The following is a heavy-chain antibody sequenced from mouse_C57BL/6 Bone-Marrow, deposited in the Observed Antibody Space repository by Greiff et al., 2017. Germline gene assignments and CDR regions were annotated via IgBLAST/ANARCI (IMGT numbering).Heavy chain of an antibody. CDR2: IDPENGDT. Sequence: VQLQQSGAELVRPGASVKLSCTASGFNIKDDYKHWVKQRPEQGLEWIGWIDPENGDTEYASKFQGKATITADTSSNTAYLQLSSLTSEDTAVYYCTVDYYGSSWGFAYWGQGTLVTVSA. J-gene: IGHJ3*01. CDR3: TVDYYGSSWGFAY. D-gene: IGHD1-1*01. V-gene: IGHV14-4*01. CDR1: GFNIKDDY.